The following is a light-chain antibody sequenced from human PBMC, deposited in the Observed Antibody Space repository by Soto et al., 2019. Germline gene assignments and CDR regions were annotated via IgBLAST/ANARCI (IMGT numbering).Light chain of an antibody. CDR2: EVS. CDR1: SSDVGSNNL. Sequence: QSVLSQPASVSGSPGQSITISCTGTSSDVGSNNLVSWYQQHPGKAPKLMIYEVSKRPSGISNRFSGSKSGNTASLTISGLQAEDEADYSCCSYAGRSASCVLGAGTKVNV. J-gene: IGLJ1*01. CDR3: CSYAGRSASCV. V-gene: IGLV2-23*02.